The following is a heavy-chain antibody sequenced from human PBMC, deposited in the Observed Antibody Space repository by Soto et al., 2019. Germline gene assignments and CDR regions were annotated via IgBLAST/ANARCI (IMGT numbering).Heavy chain of an antibody. V-gene: IGHV4-34*01. D-gene: IGHD1-7*01. Sequence: PSETLALTCAVYGGSFSGDYWRWIRQPPGKGLEWIGEINHSGSTNYNPSLKSRVTISVDTSKNQFSLKLSSVTAADTAVYYCDKSLARTIFLYYYHHYGLAVWAQGTTVPVSS. CDR2: INHSGST. CDR1: GGSFSGDY. J-gene: IGHJ6*02. CDR3: DKSLARTIFLYYYHHYGLAV.